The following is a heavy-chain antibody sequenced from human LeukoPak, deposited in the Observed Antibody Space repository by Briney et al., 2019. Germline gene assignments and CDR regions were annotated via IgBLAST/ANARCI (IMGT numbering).Heavy chain of an antibody. CDR1: GGSISSSTYY. V-gene: IGHV4-39*07. CDR3: ARGRNTMVRGAIGAETRYYYNYYMDV. Sequence: SETLSLTCTVSGGSISSSTYYWGWIRQPPGMGLEWIGSMYYSGSTYHNPSLKSRVTISVDTSKNQLSLKLSSVTAADTAVYYCARGRNTMVRGAIGAETRYYYNYYMDVWGKGTTVTVSS. D-gene: IGHD3-10*01. CDR2: MYYSGST. J-gene: IGHJ6*03.